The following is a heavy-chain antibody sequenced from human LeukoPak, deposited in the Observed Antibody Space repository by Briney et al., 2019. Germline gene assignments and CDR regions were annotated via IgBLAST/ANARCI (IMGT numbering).Heavy chain of an antibody. CDR1: GFTFSSYA. Sequence: GGSLRLSCAASGFTFSSYAIHWVRQAPGKGLEWVAVISYDGSNKYYVDSVKGRFTISRDNPKNTLYLQMNNLRAEDTAVYYCARADLGSCSGGSCYGHYWGQGTLVTVSS. V-gene: IGHV3-30-3*01. J-gene: IGHJ4*02. CDR2: ISYDGSNK. CDR3: ARADLGSCSGGSCYGHY. D-gene: IGHD2-15*01.